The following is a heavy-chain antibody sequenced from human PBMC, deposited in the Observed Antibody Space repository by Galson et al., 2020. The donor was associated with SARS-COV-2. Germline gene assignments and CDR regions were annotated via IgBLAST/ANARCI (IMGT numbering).Heavy chain of an antibody. J-gene: IGHJ4*02. V-gene: IGHV1-24*01. Sequence: SVKVSCKVSGYTLTELSMHWVRQAPGKGLEWMGGFDPEDGETIYAQKFQGRVTMTEDTSTDTAYMELSSLRSEDTAVYYCATMYAYYDSSGYYGYWGQGTLVTVSS. CDR3: ATMYAYYDSSGYYGY. CDR2: FDPEDGET. D-gene: IGHD3-22*01. CDR1: GYTLTELS.